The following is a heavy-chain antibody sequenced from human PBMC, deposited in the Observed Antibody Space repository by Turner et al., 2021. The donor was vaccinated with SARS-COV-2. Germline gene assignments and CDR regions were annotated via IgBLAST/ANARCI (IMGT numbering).Heavy chain of an antibody. CDR2: VTANSGDT. CDR3: ARVCNGNVCKNFDY. Sequence: QVQLVQSGAEVKKPGASVKVSCKASGYTFTAYNIHWLRQAPGQGLEWMGWVTANSGDTNYAQKFQVRVTMTRDTSISTAYMELSSLRSDDTAVYYCARVCNGNVCKNFDYWGQGTLVTVSS. D-gene: IGHD2-15*01. CDR1: GYTFTAYN. V-gene: IGHV1-2*02. J-gene: IGHJ4*02.